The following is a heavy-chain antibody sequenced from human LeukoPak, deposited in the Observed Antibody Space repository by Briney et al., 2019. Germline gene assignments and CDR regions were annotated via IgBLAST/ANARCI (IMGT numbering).Heavy chain of an antibody. CDR2: IYYSGST. Sequence: SETLSLTCTISGGSVSDYYWSWIRQPPGKGLEWIGYIYYSGSTNYNPSLKSRVTISVDTSKNQFSLKLSSVTAADTAVYYCARGIRGIAVAGTYFDYWGQGTLVTVSS. CDR1: GGSVSDYY. D-gene: IGHD6-19*01. CDR3: ARGIRGIAVAGTYFDY. J-gene: IGHJ4*02. V-gene: IGHV4-59*02.